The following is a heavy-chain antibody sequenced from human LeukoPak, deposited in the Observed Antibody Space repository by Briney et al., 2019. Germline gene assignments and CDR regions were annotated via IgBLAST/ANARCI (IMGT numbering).Heavy chain of an antibody. CDR3: ARLNDYGYSNPYYFDY. Sequence: SETLSLTCTVSGGSISSSGYYWAWLRQPPGKGLEWIGSIYCSGSTYYHPSLKSRVTISVDTSKNQFSLKLSSVTAADTAVYFCARLNDYGYSNPYYFDYWGQGTLVTVSS. CDR1: GGSISSSGYY. CDR2: IYCSGST. V-gene: IGHV4-39*01. D-gene: IGHD4-17*01. J-gene: IGHJ4*02.